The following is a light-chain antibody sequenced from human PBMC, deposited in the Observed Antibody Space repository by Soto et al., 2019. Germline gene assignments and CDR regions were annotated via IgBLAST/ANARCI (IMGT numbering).Light chain of an antibody. Sequence: DIMMTQSPLILPVAPGEPASISCRSSQILLYNHTYNYLDWYQQKPGQPPKLLLYWASTRESGVPDRFSGSGSGTDFTLTISSLQAEDVAIYYCRQFSSPPFFPFGQGTKVDIK. CDR3: RQFSSPPFFP. V-gene: IGKV4-1*01. CDR2: WAS. J-gene: IGKJ2*01. CDR1: QILLYNHTYNY.